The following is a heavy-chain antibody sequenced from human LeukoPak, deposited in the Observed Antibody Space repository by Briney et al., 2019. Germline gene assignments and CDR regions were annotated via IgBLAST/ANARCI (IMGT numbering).Heavy chain of an antibody. D-gene: IGHD4-23*01. V-gene: IGHV5-51*01. CDR1: GYSFTRNW. J-gene: IGHJ2*01. Sequence: GESLKISCKGSGYSFTRNWIGWVRQMPGEGLEWMGIIYPGDSDTRYSPSFQGQVTISADKSINTAYLQWSSLKASDTAMYYCARRVVNNRNWYFNLWGRGTLVTVSS. CDR2: IYPGDSDT. CDR3: ARRVVNNRNWYFNL.